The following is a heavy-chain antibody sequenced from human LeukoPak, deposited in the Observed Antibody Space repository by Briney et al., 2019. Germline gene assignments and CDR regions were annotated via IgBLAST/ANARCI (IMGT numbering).Heavy chain of an antibody. CDR1: GFTFSSYE. D-gene: IGHD3/OR15-3a*01. Sequence: PGGSLRLSCAASGFTFSSYEMNWVRQAPGKGLEWVSYISSSGSTIYYADSVKGRFTISRDNAKNSLYLQMNSLRAEDMALYYCAKASDWGTGYFQHWGQGTLVTVSS. J-gene: IGHJ1*01. CDR2: ISSSGSTI. CDR3: AKASDWGTGYFQH. V-gene: IGHV3-48*03.